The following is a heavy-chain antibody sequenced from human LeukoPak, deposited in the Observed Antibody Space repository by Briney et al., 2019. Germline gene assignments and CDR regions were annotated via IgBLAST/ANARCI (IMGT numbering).Heavy chain of an antibody. J-gene: IGHJ6*03. V-gene: IGHV1-69*05. CDR1: GGTFSSYA. D-gene: IGHD3-10*01. CDR3: ARGPYGSGSQYYYYYYYMDV. CDR2: IIPIFGTA. Sequence: SVKVSCKASGGTFSSYAISWVRQAPGQGLEWMGGIIPIFGTATYAQKFQGRVTITTDESTSTAYMELSSLRSEDTAVYYCARGPYGSGSQYYYYYYYMDVWGKGTTVTVSS.